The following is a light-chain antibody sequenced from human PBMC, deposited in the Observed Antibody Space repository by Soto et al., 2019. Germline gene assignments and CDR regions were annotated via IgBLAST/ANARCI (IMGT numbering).Light chain of an antibody. V-gene: IGKV3-15*01. Sequence: EIVMPQSPATLSVSPGERATLSCRASQSVSSKLAWYQQKPGQAPRLLIYGASTRATGIPARFSGSGSGTECTLTISSLQSEDFALYYCQQYNNWPPATFGGGTKVEIK. CDR1: QSVSSK. CDR2: GAS. J-gene: IGKJ4*01. CDR3: QQYNNWPPAT.